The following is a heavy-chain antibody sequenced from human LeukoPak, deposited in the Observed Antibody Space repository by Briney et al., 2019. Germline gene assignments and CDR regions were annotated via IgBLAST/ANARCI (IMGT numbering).Heavy chain of an antibody. CDR3: ARGPPGSSYYYYYYMDV. Sequence: PSETLSLTCTVSGGSISSYYWSWLRQPPGKGLEWIGYNSGSTKYDPSLKGRVTISVDTSKNQFSLKLSSVTASDTAVYYCARGPPGSSYYYYYYMDVWGKGTTVTVSS. J-gene: IGHJ6*03. V-gene: IGHV4-59*01. D-gene: IGHD3-10*01. CDR2: NSGST. CDR1: GGSISSYY.